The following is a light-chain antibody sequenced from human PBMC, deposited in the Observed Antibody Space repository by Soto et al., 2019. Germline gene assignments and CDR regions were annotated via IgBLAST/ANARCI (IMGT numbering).Light chain of an antibody. CDR1: QSISRW. CDR2: KAS. V-gene: IGKV1-5*03. Sequence: ESPVNQSPSTLSAKVGDRVTITCRASQSISRWLAWYQQKPGKAPKLLIYKASSLKSGVPSRFGGSGSETEFSLTIRALQPEDFTTYYSQQLSLYPLPFGGVTKV. CDR3: QQLSLYPLP. J-gene: IGKJ4*01.